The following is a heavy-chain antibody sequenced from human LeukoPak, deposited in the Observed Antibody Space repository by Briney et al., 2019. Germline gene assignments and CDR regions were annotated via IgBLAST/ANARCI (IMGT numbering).Heavy chain of an antibody. V-gene: IGHV1-8*01. Sequence: WASVKVSCKASGYTFTSYDIDWVRQATGQGLEWMGWMKPNSGNTGYAQKFQGRVTMTRNTSISTAYMELSSLRSEDTAVYYCARDLTTVTPWPAFDIWGQGTMVTVSS. CDR3: ARDLTTVTPWPAFDI. CDR1: GYTFTSYD. J-gene: IGHJ3*02. D-gene: IGHD4-17*01. CDR2: MKPNSGNT.